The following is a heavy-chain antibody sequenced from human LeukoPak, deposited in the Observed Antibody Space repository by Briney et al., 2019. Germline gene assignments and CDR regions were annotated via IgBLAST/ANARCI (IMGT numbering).Heavy chain of an antibody. CDR3: ARPYRYYYYYMDV. D-gene: IGHD4-11*01. CDR2: ISSSGSTI. Sequence: QPGGSLRLFCAASGFTFSSYEMNWVRQAPGKGLEWVSYISSSGSTIYYADSVKGRFTISRDNAKNSLYLQMNSLRAEDTAVYYCARPYRYYYYYMDVWGKGTTVTVSS. CDR1: GFTFSSYE. V-gene: IGHV3-48*03. J-gene: IGHJ6*03.